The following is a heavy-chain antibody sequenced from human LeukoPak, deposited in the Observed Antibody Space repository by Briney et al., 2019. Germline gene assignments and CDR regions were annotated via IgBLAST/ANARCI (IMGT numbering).Heavy chain of an antibody. J-gene: IGHJ6*03. D-gene: IGHD6-13*01. V-gene: IGHV3-23*01. CDR3: AKLGGIAAAGIGYYYYMDV. CDR1: GFTFSSYG. CDR2: ISGSGGST. Sequence: GGSLRLSCAASGFTFSSYGMSWVRQAPGKGLEWVSAISGSGGSTYYADSVKGRFTISSDNSKNTLYRQMNSLRAEDTAVYYCAKLGGIAAAGIGYYYYMDVWGKGTTVTISS.